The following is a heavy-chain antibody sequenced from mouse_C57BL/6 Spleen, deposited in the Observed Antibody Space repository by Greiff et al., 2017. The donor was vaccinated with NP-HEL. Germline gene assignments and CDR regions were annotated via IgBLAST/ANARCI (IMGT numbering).Heavy chain of an antibody. D-gene: IGHD2-1*01. V-gene: IGHV1-59*01. CDR1: GYTFTSYW. J-gene: IGHJ2*01. CDR2: IDPSDSYT. CDR3: ARSTIYGRGVDY. Sequence: QVQLQQPGAELVRPGTSVKLSCKASGYTFTSYWMHWVKQRPGQGLEWIGVIDPSDSYTNYNQKFKGKATLTVDTSSSTAYMQRSSLTSEDSAVYYCARSTIYGRGVDYWGQGTTLTVSS.